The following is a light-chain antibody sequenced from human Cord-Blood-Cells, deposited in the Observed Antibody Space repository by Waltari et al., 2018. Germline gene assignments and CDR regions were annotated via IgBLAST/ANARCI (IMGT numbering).Light chain of an antibody. CDR3: MQALQTPRT. Sequence: DIVMTQSPLSLPVTPGEPASISCRSSQSLLHSNGYTYLGWYLQKPGQSPQLLIYLGSNRASGVPDRFSGSGSGTDFTLKISRVEAEDVGVYYCMQALQTPRTFGQGTKVEIK. J-gene: IGKJ1*01. V-gene: IGKV2-28*01. CDR1: QSLLHSNGYTY. CDR2: LGS.